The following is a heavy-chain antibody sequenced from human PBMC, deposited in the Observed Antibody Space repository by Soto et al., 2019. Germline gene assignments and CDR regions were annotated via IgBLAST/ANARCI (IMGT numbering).Heavy chain of an antibody. CDR2: ITGTASST. D-gene: IGHD5-12*01. V-gene: IGHV3-23*01. CDR3: AKGAEGYVVSSLDS. J-gene: IGHJ4*02. CDR1: GFRFSDCA. Sequence: EVQLLESGGGFVQPGGSLRLSCAASGFRFSDCAMTWVRQAPGRGLECVSAITGTASSTYYSDSVKGRFTISRDNSKNTLYLQINSLRAEDTAIYYCAKGAEGYVVSSLDSWGQGTLVTVSS.